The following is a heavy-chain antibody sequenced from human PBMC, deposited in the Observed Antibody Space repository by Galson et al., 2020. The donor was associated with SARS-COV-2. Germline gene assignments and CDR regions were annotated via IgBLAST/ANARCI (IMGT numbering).Heavy chain of an antibody. Sequence: SQSSETLSLTCAVSGGSFSGYYWCWIRQRPGNGLEWIGEIHHSGNINYNPYLKSRVPISLYTSKTQFYLKLSSVTAADTAVYYCARGHLEISMIVVVFTAAAYYFDSWGQGTLVTVFS. CDR1: GGSFSGYY. D-gene: IGHD3-22*01. CDR3: ARGHLEISMIVVVFTAAAYYFDS. J-gene: IGHJ4*02. CDR2: IHHSGNI. V-gene: IGHV4-34*01.